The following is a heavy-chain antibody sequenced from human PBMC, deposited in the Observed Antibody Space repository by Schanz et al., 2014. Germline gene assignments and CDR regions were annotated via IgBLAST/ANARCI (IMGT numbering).Heavy chain of an antibody. D-gene: IGHD2-15*01. Sequence: QVQLVESGGGVVQPGRSLRLSCAAYGFTFSSYGMHWVRQAPGKGLEWVAVIWYDENNKYYADSVKGRFTISRDNSKNTLYLQMNTLRAEDTAVYYCARDRGYCSGGSCLTFDYWGQGTLVTVSS. CDR2: IWYDENNK. J-gene: IGHJ4*02. CDR1: GFTFSSYG. V-gene: IGHV3-33*08. CDR3: ARDRGYCSGGSCLTFDY.